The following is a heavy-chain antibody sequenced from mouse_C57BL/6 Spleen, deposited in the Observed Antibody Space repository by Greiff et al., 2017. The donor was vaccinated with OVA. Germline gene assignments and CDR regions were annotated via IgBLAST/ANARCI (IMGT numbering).Heavy chain of an antibody. CDR3: AREGTAQDPYAMDY. V-gene: IGHV5-6*01. CDR2: ISSGGSYT. J-gene: IGHJ4*01. Sequence: EVQLVESGGDLVKPGGSLKLSCAASGFTFSSYGMSWVRQTPDKRLEWVATISSGGSYTYYPDSVKGRFTISRDNAKNTLYLQMSSLKSEDTAMYYGAREGTAQDPYAMDYWGQGTSVTVSS. CDR1: GFTFSSYG. D-gene: IGHD3-2*02.